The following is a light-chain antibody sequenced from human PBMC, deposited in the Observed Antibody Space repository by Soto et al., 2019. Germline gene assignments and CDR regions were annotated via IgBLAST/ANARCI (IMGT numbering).Light chain of an antibody. J-gene: IGLJ2*01. Sequence: QSVLTQPPSVSGAPGQRVTISCTGSSSNIGAGYDVHWYQQLPGTAPKLLIYGNSTRPSGVPDRFSGSKSGTSASLAITGVQAEDEADYYCQSYDSSLSVIFGGGTKLTVL. CDR2: GNS. CDR3: QSYDSSLSVI. CDR1: SSNIGAGYD. V-gene: IGLV1-40*01.